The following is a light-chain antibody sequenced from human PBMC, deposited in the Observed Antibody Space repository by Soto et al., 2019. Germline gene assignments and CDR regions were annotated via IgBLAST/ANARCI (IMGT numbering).Light chain of an antibody. CDR3: QQYYSTRT. CDR2: WAS. J-gene: IGKJ1*01. V-gene: IGKV4-1*01. CDR1: QSVLYSSNNKNY. Sequence: DIVMTQSPDSLAVSLGERATINCKSSQSVLYSSNNKNYLAWYQQKPGQPPKLLIYWASTRESGVPDRFSGSASGTDFILTISSLQAEDVAVYYCQQYYSTRTFGQGTKVEIK.